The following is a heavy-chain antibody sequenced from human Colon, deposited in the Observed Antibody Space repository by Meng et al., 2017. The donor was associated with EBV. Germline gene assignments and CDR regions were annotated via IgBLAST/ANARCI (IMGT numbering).Heavy chain of an antibody. CDR1: GGSFSGYY. CDR2: INHSGST. CDR3: ARGPGGSYYLYYFDY. D-gene: IGHD1-26*01. V-gene: IGHV4-34*01. Sequence: PPVGAGHLNPSATPSLTCAGYGGSFSGYYWSWIRQPPEKGLEWIGEINHSGSTNYNPSLKSRVTISVDTSKKQFSLKLSSVTAADTAVYYCARGPGGSYYLYYFDYWGQGTLVTVSS. J-gene: IGHJ4*02.